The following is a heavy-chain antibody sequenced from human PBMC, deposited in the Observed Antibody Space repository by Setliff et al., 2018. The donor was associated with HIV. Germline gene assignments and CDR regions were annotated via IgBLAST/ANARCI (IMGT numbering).Heavy chain of an antibody. CDR2: ISAYNGNT. CDR3: ARDPPSSGWYRADY. J-gene: IGHJ4*02. V-gene: IGHV1-18*01. Sequence: ASVKVSCKASGYTFTSYCISWVRQAPGQGLEWMGWISAYNGNTDYAQKLRGRVTLTTDTSTSTAYMELRSLRSDDTAVYYCARDPPSSGWYRADYWGQGTLVTVSS. CDR1: GYTFTSYC. D-gene: IGHD6-19*01.